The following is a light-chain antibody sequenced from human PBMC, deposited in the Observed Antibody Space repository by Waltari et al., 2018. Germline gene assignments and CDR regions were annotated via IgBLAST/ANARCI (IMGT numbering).Light chain of an antibody. Sequence: QLVLTQSPSASVSLGASVKLTCTLSSGHSSNVIAWLQQQPKKGPRYLMKVNSDGSHNKGDEIPARFSGSSSGAERYLTISSLQSEDEADYYCQTGGHGTWVFGGGTKLTVL. CDR2: VNSDGSH. V-gene: IGLV4-69*01. J-gene: IGLJ3*02. CDR1: SGHSSNV. CDR3: QTGGHGTWV.